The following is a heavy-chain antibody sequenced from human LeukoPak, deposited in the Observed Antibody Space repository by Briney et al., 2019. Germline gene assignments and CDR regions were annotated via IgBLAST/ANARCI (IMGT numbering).Heavy chain of an antibody. CDR2: ISYDGSNK. V-gene: IGHV3-30-3*01. CDR1: GFPFSSYA. Sequence: GGSLRLSCAASGFPFSSYAMHWVRQAPGKGLEWVAVISYDGSNKYYADSVKGRFTISRDNAKNSLYLQMNSLRDEDTAVYYCAREGDYWGQGTLVTVSS. D-gene: IGHD3-16*01. J-gene: IGHJ4*02. CDR3: AREGDY.